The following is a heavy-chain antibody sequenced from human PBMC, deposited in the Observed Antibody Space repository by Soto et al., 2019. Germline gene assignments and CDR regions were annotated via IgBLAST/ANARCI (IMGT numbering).Heavy chain of an antibody. CDR1: GFTFSSYA. D-gene: IGHD6-19*01. CDR2: ISGSGGST. Sequence: GGSLRLSCAASGFTFSSYAMSWVRQAPGKGLEWVSAISGSGGSTYYADSVKGRFTISRDNSKNTLYLQMNSLRAEDTAVYYCAKDPAPRYSSGWYPIWGQGTLVTVPQ. V-gene: IGHV3-23*01. CDR3: AKDPAPRYSSGWYPI. J-gene: IGHJ4*02.